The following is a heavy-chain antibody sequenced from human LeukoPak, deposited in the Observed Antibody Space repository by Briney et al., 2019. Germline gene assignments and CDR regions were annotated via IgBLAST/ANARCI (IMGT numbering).Heavy chain of an antibody. CDR2: VNSDGSST. Sequence: PGGCLRLSCAASGFTLSTYWMDWVRHAPGKGRVWVSRVNSDGSSTSYADSVKGRFTISRDNANNTLYLQMDSLRAEDTAVYYCARTSPAAGQSFDYWGQGTLVTVSS. D-gene: IGHD6-25*01. V-gene: IGHV3-74*01. J-gene: IGHJ4*02. CDR1: GFTLSTYW. CDR3: ARTSPAAGQSFDY.